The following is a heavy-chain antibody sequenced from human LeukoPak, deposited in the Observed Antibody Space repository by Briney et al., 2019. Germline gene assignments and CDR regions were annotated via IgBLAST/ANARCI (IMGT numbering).Heavy chain of an antibody. J-gene: IGHJ4*02. V-gene: IGHV3-74*01. D-gene: IGHD2-21*02. CDR3: ARQIAYCGGDCCSDY. Sequence: GGSLRLSCTASGFTFRSHWMTWVRQSPGKGLVWVSRINSDGSSTSYADSVKGRFTISRDNAKNTLYLQMNSLRAEDTAVYYCARQIAYCGGDCCSDYWGQGTLVTVSS. CDR2: INSDGSST. CDR1: GFTFRSHW.